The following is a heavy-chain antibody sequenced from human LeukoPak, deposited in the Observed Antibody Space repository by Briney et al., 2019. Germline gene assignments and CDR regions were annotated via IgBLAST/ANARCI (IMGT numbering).Heavy chain of an antibody. CDR3: AREGLVDTAMVSAFDI. CDR2: VNSDGSST. V-gene: IGHV3-74*01. CDR1: GFTFSSYW. J-gene: IGHJ3*02. Sequence: PGGSLRLSCAASGFTFSSYWMHWVRQAPGKGLVWVSRVNSDGSSTSYADSVKGRFTISRDNAKNTLYLQMNSLRAEDTAVYYCAREGLVDTAMVSAFDIWGQGTMVTVSS. D-gene: IGHD5-18*01.